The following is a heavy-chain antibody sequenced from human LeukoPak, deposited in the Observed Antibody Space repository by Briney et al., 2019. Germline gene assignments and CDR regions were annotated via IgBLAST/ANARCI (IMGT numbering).Heavy chain of an antibody. CDR2: INHSGST. V-gene: IGHV4-34*01. J-gene: IGHJ5*02. Sequence: SETLSLTCAVYGGSFSGYYWSWIRQPPGKGLEWIGEINHSGSTNYNPSLKSRVTISVDTSKNQFSLKLSSVTAADTAVYYCARGGITIFGVVIMRSTGSDPWGQGTLVTVSS. CDR3: ARGGITIFGVVIMRSTGSDP. D-gene: IGHD3-3*01. CDR1: GGSFSGYY.